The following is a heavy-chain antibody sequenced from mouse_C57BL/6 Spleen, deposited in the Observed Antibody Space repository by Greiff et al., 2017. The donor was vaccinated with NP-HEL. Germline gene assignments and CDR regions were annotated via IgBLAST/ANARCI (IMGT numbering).Heavy chain of an antibody. V-gene: IGHV1-82*01. CDR3: ARVDSSGHYYAMDY. Sequence: QVQLQQSGPELVKPGASVKISCKASGYAFSSSWMNWVKQRPGKGLEWIGRIYPGDGDTNYNGKFKGKATLTADKSSSTAYMQLSSLTSEDSAVYVCARVDSSGHYYAMDYWGQGTSVTVAS. CDR2: IYPGDGDT. D-gene: IGHD3-2*02. CDR1: GYAFSSSW. J-gene: IGHJ4*01.